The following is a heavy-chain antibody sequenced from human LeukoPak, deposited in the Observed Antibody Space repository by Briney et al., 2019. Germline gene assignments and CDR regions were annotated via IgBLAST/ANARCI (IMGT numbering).Heavy chain of an antibody. CDR3: AKGNTGSAYSAVDH. Sequence: GGPLRLSCAASGFTFGSYALSWVRQAPGKGLEWVSTVSGSGDATYYADSVKGRLTVSRDDSKNTLHLQMDSLRAEDTALYYCAKGNTGSAYSAVDHWGQGTLVTVSS. CDR2: VSGSGDAT. D-gene: IGHD2-15*01. CDR1: GFTFGSYA. J-gene: IGHJ4*02. V-gene: IGHV3-23*01.